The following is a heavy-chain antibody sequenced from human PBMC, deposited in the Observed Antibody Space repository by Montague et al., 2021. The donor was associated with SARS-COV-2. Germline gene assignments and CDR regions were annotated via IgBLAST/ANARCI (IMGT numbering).Heavy chain of an antibody. J-gene: IGHJ6*02. Sequence: SKTLSLTCAVYGGSFSGYYWSWIRQPPGKGLEWIGEINHSGSTNYNPSLKSRVTISVDTSKNQFSLKLSSVTAADTAVYYCARVRYYGSGTSLGMDVWGQGPRSPSP. CDR1: GGSFSGYY. V-gene: IGHV4-34*01. D-gene: IGHD3-10*01. CDR2: INHSGST. CDR3: ARVRYYGSGTSLGMDV.